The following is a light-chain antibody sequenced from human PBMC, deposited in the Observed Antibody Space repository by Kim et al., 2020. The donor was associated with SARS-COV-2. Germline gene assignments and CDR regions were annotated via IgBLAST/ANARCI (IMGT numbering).Light chain of an antibody. V-gene: IGLV1-40*01. J-gene: IGLJ3*02. CDR3: QSYDSSLSGWV. CDR2: SNS. CDR1: SSNIGADYD. Sequence: QSVTISCTGSSSNIGADYDVHWYQYLPGTDPKLLIYSNSNRPSGVPDRFSASKSGTSASLAITGLQAEDEADYYCQSYDSSLSGWVFGGGTKLTVL.